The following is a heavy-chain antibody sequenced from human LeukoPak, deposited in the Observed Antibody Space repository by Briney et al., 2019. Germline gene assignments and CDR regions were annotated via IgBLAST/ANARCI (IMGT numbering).Heavy chain of an antibody. CDR2: VYYSGST. CDR1: GGSVSPYY. V-gene: IGHV4-59*02. Sequence: SETLSLTCTVSGGSVSPYYWSWIRQSPGRELEWIGYVYYSGSTNYNPSLKSRVTISVDTSKNQSSLKLSSVTAADTAVYYCARRMRYIAAAPDYWGQGTLVTVSS. D-gene: IGHD6-13*01. J-gene: IGHJ4*02. CDR3: ARRMRYIAAAPDY.